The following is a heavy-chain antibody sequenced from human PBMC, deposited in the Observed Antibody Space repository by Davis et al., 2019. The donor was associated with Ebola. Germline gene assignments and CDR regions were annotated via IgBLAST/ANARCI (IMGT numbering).Heavy chain of an antibody. J-gene: IGHJ4*02. Sequence: GESLKISCAASGFTYSSDWMSWVRQAPGKGLEWVANIKQDGSEKYYVDSVKGRFTISRDNSKNTLYLQMNSLRAEDTAVSYCAKELASRNYGVEDWGKGTLVTVSS. V-gene: IGHV3-7*01. CDR2: IKQDGSEK. CDR3: AKELASRNYGVED. D-gene: IGHD1-7*01. CDR1: GFTYSSDW.